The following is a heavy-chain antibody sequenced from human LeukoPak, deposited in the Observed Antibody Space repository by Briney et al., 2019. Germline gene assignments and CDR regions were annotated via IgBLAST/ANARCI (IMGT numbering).Heavy chain of an antibody. CDR3: ATDNSARAY. Sequence: GSLRLSCAASGFTFSSYEMNWIRQAPGKGLEWIGRIKSKADGGTTDYAAVIKDRFSISRDDSKNTLYLQMNSLKTEDTGIYYCATDNSARAYWGQGTLVTVFS. CDR1: GFTFSSYE. J-gene: IGHJ4*02. CDR2: IKSKADGGTT. V-gene: IGHV3-15*01.